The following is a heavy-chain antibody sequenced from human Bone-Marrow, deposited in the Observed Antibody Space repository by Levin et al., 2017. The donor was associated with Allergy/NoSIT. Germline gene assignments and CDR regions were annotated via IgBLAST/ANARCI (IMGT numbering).Heavy chain of an antibody. D-gene: IGHD2-15*01. CDR3: ARVDCSGGSCYPGSRLDAFDI. J-gene: IGHJ3*02. Sequence: PSETLSLTCAVSGGSISSSNWWSWVRQPPGKGLEWIGEIYHSGSTNYNPSLKSRVTISVDKSKNQFSRKLSSVTAADTAVYYCARVDCSGGSCYPGSRLDAFDIWGQGTMVTVSS. V-gene: IGHV4-4*02. CDR1: GGSISSSNW. CDR2: IYHSGST.